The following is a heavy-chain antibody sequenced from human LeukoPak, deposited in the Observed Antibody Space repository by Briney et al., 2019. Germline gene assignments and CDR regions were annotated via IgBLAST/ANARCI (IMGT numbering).Heavy chain of an antibody. D-gene: IGHD3-22*01. Sequence: SETLSLTCAVYGGSFSGYYWSWIRQPPGKGLEWIGYIYYSGSTNYNPSLKSRAIISLDTSKNQFSLKLSSVTAADTAVYYCVRDHSGYYDSSGYTFYYYHGMDVWGQGTTVTVSS. J-gene: IGHJ6*02. CDR3: VRDHSGYYDSSGYTFYYYHGMDV. CDR1: GGSFSGYY. CDR2: IYYSGST. V-gene: IGHV4-59*01.